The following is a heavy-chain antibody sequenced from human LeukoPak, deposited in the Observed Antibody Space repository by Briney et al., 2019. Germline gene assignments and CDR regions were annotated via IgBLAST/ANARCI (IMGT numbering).Heavy chain of an antibody. D-gene: IGHD6-13*01. Sequence: GGSLRLSCAASGFTFSSYAMSWVRQAPGKGLEWVSAMSGSGGTTYYADSVKGRFAISRDNSKNTLYLQMSSLRTEDTALYYCAKVQQLATIYYFDYWGQGTLVTVSS. CDR1: GFTFSSYA. V-gene: IGHV3-23*01. J-gene: IGHJ4*02. CDR3: AKVQQLATIYYFDY. CDR2: MSGSGGTT.